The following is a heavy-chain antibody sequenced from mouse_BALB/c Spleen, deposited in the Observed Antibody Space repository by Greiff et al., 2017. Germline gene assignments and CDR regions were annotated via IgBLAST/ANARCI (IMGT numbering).Heavy chain of an antibody. CDR1: GFTFSSYG. V-gene: IGHV5-6-3*01. CDR2: INSNGGST. J-gene: IGHJ4*01. CDR3: ARDRNPGYYYAMDY. Sequence: EVQGVESGGGLVQPGGSLKLSCAASGFTFSSYGMSWVRQTPDKRLELVATINSNGGSTYYPDSVKGRFTISRDNAKNTLYLQMSSLKSEDTAMYYCARDRNPGYYYAMDYWGQGTSVTVSS.